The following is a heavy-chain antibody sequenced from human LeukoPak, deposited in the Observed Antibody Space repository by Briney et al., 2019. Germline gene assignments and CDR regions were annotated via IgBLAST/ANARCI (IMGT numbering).Heavy chain of an antibody. CDR2: ISSSSSYI. CDR3: ARDRSFAVDY. CDR1: GFTFSSYS. J-gene: IGHJ4*02. Sequence: GGSLRLSCAASGFTFSSYSMNWVRQPPGKGLEWVASISSSSSYIYYADSVKGRFTISRDNAKNSLYLQMNSLRAEDTAVYYCARDRSFAVDYWGQGTLVTVSS. V-gene: IGHV3-21*01. D-gene: IGHD2/OR15-2a*01.